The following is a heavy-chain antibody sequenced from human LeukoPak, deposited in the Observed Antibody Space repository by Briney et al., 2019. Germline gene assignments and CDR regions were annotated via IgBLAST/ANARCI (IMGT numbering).Heavy chain of an antibody. CDR1: GYTFTSYD. D-gene: IGHD6-19*01. J-gene: IGHJ6*03. CDR2: MNPNSGNT. CDR3: ARHQTVAGHSDYYYMDV. Sequence: GASVKVSCKASGYTFTSYDINWVRQATGQGLEWMGWMNPNSGNTGYAQKFQGRVTMTRNTSISTAYMELSSLKASDTAMYYCARHQTVAGHSDYYYMDVWGKGTTVTVSS. V-gene: IGHV1-8*01.